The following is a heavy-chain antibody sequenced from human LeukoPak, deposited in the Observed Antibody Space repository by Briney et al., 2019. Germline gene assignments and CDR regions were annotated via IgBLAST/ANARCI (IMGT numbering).Heavy chain of an antibody. V-gene: IGHV4-31*03. J-gene: IGHJ4*02. D-gene: IGHD3-22*01. CDR3: AREKYYYDSSGYYQSHFDY. Sequence: SETLSLTCTVSGGSISSSHYYWGWIRQHPGKGLEWIGYIYYSGITYYNPSLKSRLAISVDTSTNQFSLKLSSVTVADTAVYYCAREKYYYDSSGYYQSHFDYWGQGTLVTVSS. CDR2: IYYSGIT. CDR1: GGSISSSHYY.